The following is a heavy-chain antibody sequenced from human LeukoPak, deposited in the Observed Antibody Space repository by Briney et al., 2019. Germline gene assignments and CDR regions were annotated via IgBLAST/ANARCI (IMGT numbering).Heavy chain of an antibody. Sequence: GGSLRLSCAASGFTFSSYAMSWVRQAPGKGLEWVSAISVSGNTYHADSVKGRFTISRDSSKNTLYLQMNRLRAEDAAVYYCAKAPVTTCRGAFCYPFDYWGLGTLVTVPS. V-gene: IGHV3-23*01. CDR1: GFTFSSYA. CDR3: AKAPVTTCRGAFCYPFDY. J-gene: IGHJ4*02. D-gene: IGHD2-15*01. CDR2: ISVSGNT.